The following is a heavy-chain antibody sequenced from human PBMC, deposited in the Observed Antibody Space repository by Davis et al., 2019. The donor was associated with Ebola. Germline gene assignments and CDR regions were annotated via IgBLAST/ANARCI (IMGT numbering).Heavy chain of an antibody. CDR2: IHYSGST. J-gene: IGHJ5*02. CDR3: ATQYSNGWFDP. CDR1: GSAISRHY. Sequence: MPSETLSLTCTVSGSAISRHYWSWIRQSPGQGLEWIGYIHYSGSTNSNPSLKSRVTMSVDTSKNQFSLKLSSVTAADTAVYYCATQYSNGWFDPWGQGTLVTVSS. V-gene: IGHV4-59*11. D-gene: IGHD4-11*01.